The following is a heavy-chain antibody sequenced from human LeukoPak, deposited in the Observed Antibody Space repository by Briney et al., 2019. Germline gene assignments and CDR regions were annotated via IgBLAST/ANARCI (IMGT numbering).Heavy chain of an antibody. J-gene: IGHJ4*02. CDR3: ARHVRGPYGSGSPIFDY. Sequence: GESLRISCKGSGYSFTSYWISWVRQMPGKGLEWMGRIDPSDSYTNYSPSFQGHVTISAAKSISTAYLQWSSLKASDTAMYYCARHVRGPYGSGSPIFDYWGQGTLVTVSS. CDR2: IDPSDSYT. CDR1: GYSFTSYW. V-gene: IGHV5-10-1*01. D-gene: IGHD3-10*01.